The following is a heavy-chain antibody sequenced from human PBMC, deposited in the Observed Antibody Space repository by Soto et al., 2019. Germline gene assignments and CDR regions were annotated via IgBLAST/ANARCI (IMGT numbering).Heavy chain of an antibody. V-gene: IGHV3-21*01. CDR2: ISSSSSYI. Sequence: EVQLVESGGGLVKPGGSLRLSCAASGFTFSSYSMNWVRQAPGKGLEWVSSISSSSSYIYYADSVKGRFTISRDNAKNSLYLQMNSLRAEDTAVYYCARDCSGGSCYQDIDYWGQGTLVTVSS. CDR3: ARDCSGGSCYQDIDY. J-gene: IGHJ4*02. D-gene: IGHD2-15*01. CDR1: GFTFSSYS.